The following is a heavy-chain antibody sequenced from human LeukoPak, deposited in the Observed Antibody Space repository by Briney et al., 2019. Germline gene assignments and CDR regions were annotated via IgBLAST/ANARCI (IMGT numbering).Heavy chain of an antibody. CDR1: GGTFISYA. V-gene: IGHV1-69*04. Sequence: ASVKVSCKASGGTFISYAISWVRQAPGRGLEWMGRIIPTFGIANYAQKFQGRVTITADKSTSTAYMELSSLRSEDTAVYYCARHDSSGYYEYYFDYWGQGTLVTVSS. J-gene: IGHJ4*02. D-gene: IGHD3-22*01. CDR2: IIPTFGIA. CDR3: ARHDSSGYYEYYFDY.